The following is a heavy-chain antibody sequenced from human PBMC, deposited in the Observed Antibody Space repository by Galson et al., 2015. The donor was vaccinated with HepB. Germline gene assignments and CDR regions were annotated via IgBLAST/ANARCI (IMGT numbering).Heavy chain of an antibody. CDR2: ISGSGGRT. CDR1: GITFNNYI. D-gene: IGHD2-2*02. CDR3: AMGREPDGIEYFQD. V-gene: IGHV3-23*01. J-gene: IGHJ1*01. Sequence: SLRLSCAASGITFNNYIMNWVRQAPGQGLEWVSAISGSGGRTYYADSVRGRFTISRDNSKNTLYLQMNSLRAEDTAVYYCAMGREPDGIEYFQDWGQGTLVIVSS.